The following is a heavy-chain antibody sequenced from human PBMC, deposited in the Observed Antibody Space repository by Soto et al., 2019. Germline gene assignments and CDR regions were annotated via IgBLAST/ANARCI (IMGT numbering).Heavy chain of an antibody. CDR1: GFSFSTPGVG. CDR3: VSGSCPNWFDS. Sequence: QITLKESGPTLVKPTQTLTLTCTYSGFSFSTPGVGVGWIRQPPGEALEWLALIYWDDDRRYSPSLRSRLTITKDTTKNQVVLTMTNMDPEDTAKYCGVSGSCPNWFDSWGRGILVTVSA. V-gene: IGHV2-5*02. J-gene: IGHJ5*01. D-gene: IGHD3-10*01. CDR2: IYWDDDR.